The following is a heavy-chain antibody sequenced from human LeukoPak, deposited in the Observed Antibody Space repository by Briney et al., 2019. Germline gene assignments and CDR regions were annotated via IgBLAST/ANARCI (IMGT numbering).Heavy chain of an antibody. CDR2: IHNSGRT. D-gene: IGHD3-10*01. CDR3: ATSHYYGSGSWDYFDY. J-gene: IGHJ4*02. Sequence: SETLSLTCSVSGGSVSSYYWSWIRQSPGKGLEWIGYIHNSGRTNYDPSLKSRVTGFVDTSKNQVSLRLSSVTAADTAVYYCATSHYYGSGSWDYFDYWGQGTLVTVSS. CDR1: GGSVSSYY. V-gene: IGHV4-4*08.